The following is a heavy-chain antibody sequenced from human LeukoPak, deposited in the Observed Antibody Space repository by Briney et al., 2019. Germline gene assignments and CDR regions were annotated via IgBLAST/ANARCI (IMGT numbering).Heavy chain of an antibody. D-gene: IGHD3-9*01. Sequence: GGSLRLSCAASGFTFSSYAMHWVRQAPGKGLEWVAVISYDGSNKYYADSVKGRFTISRDNSKNTLYLQMNGLRAEDTAVYYCAGGHLVGLLRYFDWSTRPGVYAFDSWGQGRMVTVSS. V-gene: IGHV3-30*04. CDR1: GFTFSSYA. CDR2: ISYDGSNK. CDR3: AGGHLVGLLRYFDWSTRPGVYAFDS. J-gene: IGHJ3*02.